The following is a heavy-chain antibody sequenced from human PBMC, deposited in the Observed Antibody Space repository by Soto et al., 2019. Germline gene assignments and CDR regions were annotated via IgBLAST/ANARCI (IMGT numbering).Heavy chain of an antibody. J-gene: IGHJ5*02. Sequence: AASVKVSCKASGYTFTSYAMHWVRQAPGQRLEWMGWINAGNGNTKYSQKLQGRVTITRDTSASTAYMELSSLRSEDTAVYYCARGVAGPLHWFDPWGQGTLVTAPQ. D-gene: IGHD6-19*01. CDR2: INAGNGNT. V-gene: IGHV1-3*01. CDR1: GYTFTSYA. CDR3: ARGVAGPLHWFDP.